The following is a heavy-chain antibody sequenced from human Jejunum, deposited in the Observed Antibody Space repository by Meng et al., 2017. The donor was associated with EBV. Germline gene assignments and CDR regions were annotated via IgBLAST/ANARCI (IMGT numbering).Heavy chain of an antibody. CDR1: GGSFSGYY. D-gene: IGHD2-8*02. Sequence: VQLQQLGEGLLRPTETLSLTCAVYGGSFSGYYWSWVRQPPGRGLEYIGEVHFSGITNYTPSLKSRVTMSVDASKNQFSLRLTSVTAADTAVYYCARRTGDYVVGYWGQGTLVTVSS. CDR3: ARRTGDYVVGY. CDR2: VHFSGIT. J-gene: IGHJ4*02. V-gene: IGHV4-34*02.